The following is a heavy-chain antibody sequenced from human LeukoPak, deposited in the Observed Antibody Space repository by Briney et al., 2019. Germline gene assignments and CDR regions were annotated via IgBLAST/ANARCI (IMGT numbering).Heavy chain of an antibody. CDR1: GGPISSSSYY. V-gene: IGHV4-39*07. CDR2: IYYSGST. CDR3: ASADLYSYGYSYYFDY. D-gene: IGHD5-18*01. J-gene: IGHJ4*02. Sequence: PSETLSLTCTVSGGPISSSSYYWGWIRQPPGKGLEWIGSIYYSGSTYYNPSLKSRVTISVDTSKNQFSLKLSSVTAADTAVYYCASADLYSYGYSYYFDYWGQGTLVTVSS.